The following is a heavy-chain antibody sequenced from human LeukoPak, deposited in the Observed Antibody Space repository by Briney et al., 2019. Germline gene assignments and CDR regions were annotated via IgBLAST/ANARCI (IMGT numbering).Heavy chain of an antibody. CDR1: GFTFSSYS. CDR2: ISSSSSYI. V-gene: IGHV3-21*01. CDR3: ARDPKAVAKWFDP. D-gene: IGHD6-19*01. J-gene: IGHJ5*02. Sequence: PGGSRRLSCAASGFTFSSYSMNWVRQAPGKGLEWVSSISSSSSYIYYADSVKGRFTISRDNAKNSLYLQMNSLRAEDTAVYYCARDPKAVAKWFDPWGQGTLVTVSS.